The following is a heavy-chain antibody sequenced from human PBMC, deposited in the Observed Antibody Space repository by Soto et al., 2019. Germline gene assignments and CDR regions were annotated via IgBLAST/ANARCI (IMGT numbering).Heavy chain of an antibody. CDR2: ISGSGGST. D-gene: IGHD1-20*01. V-gene: IGHV3-23*01. CDR3: AKDTGITGAYYYYYYYMDV. J-gene: IGHJ6*03. CDR1: GFTFSSYA. Sequence: GGSLRLSCAASGFTFSSYAMSWVRQAPGKGLEWVSAISGSGGSTYYADSVKGRFTISRDNSKNTLYLQMNSLRAEDTAVYYCAKDTGITGAYYYYYYYMDVWGKGTTVTVSS.